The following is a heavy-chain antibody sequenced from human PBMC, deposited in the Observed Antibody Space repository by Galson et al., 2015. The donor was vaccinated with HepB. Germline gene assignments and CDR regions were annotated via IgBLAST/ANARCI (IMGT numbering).Heavy chain of an antibody. D-gene: IGHD4-17*01. CDR2: IYHSGST. CDR1: GYSISSGYY. V-gene: IGHV4-38-2*02. Sequence: SETLSLTCTVSGYSISSGYYWGWIWQPPGKGLEWIGSIYHSGSTYYNPSLKSRVTISVDTSKNQFSLKLSSVTAADTAVYYCARDDYGDYEGSYYYYGMDVWGQGTTVTVSS. CDR3: ARDDYGDYEGSYYYYGMDV. J-gene: IGHJ6*02.